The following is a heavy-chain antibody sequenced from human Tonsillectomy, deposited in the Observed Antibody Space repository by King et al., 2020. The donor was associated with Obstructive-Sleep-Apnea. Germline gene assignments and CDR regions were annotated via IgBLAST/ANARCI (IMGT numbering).Heavy chain of an antibody. CDR2: INQDGSEK. Sequence: VQLVESGGGLVQPGGSLRISCAASGFSFTSYWMTWVRQAPGKGLEWVANINQDGSEKYYVDSVRGRFTISRDNVKNSLYLQMNSLRAEDTAVYYCARDYGLQPYGLDVWGQGTTVTVSS. V-gene: IGHV3-7*03. J-gene: IGHJ6*02. D-gene: IGHD4-11*01. CDR3: ARDYGLQPYGLDV. CDR1: GFSFTSYW.